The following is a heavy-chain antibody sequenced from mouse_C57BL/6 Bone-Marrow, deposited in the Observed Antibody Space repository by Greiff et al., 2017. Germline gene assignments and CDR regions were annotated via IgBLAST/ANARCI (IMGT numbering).Heavy chain of an antibody. D-gene: IGHD2-5*01. CDR2: IDPEDGDT. CDR1: GFNIKDYY. Sequence: VQLKQSGAELVRPGASVKLSCTASGFNIKDYYMHWVKQRPEQGLEWIGRIDPEDGDTEYAPKFQGTATMTADPSSNTAYLQLSSLTSEDTAVYYCTTYSNYDYWGQGTTLTVSS. J-gene: IGHJ2*01. CDR3: TTYSNYDY. V-gene: IGHV14-1*01.